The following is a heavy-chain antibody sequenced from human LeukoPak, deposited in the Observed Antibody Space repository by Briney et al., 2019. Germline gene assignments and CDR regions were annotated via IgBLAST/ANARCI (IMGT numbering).Heavy chain of an antibody. D-gene: IGHD4-17*01. J-gene: IGHJ4*02. CDR1: GFTFSNYW. Sequence: GGSLRLSCASSGFTFSNYWMSWVRQAPGKGLEWVANIKEDGSETDYVDSVKGRFTISRDNAKSSLFLQMNSLRVEDTAVYYCARGMTTGDWGQGTLVTVSS. CDR2: IKEDGSET. CDR3: ARGMTTGD. V-gene: IGHV3-7*05.